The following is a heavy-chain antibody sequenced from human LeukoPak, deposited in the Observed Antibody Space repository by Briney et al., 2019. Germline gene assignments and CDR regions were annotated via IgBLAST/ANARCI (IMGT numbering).Heavy chain of an antibody. V-gene: IGHV3-23*01. D-gene: IGHD3-10*01. J-gene: IGHJ4*02. CDR1: GFTFNNYA. CDR3: AKRKYYESGPFDF. CDR2: ISGSGGTT. Sequence: GGSLRLSCAASGFTFNNYAMSWVRQAPGKGLEWVSAISGSGGTTYYADSVKGRFTISRDNSRNTLFLQMNSLRAEDTAIYYCAKRKYYESGPFDFWGQGTLVTVSS.